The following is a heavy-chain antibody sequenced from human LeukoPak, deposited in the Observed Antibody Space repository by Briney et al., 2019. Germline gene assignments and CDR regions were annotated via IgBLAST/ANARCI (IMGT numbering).Heavy chain of an antibody. CDR2: ISFDGTDK. D-gene: IGHD3-22*01. CDR1: GFTFSTYA. V-gene: IGHV3-30*04. Sequence: PGGSLRLSCATPGFTFSTYAMHWVRQAPGKGLEWVAVISFDGTDKYYADSVKGRFTISRDSSKNTLYLQMNSLRAEDSAVYYCARQDDKYGGDYWGQGTLVTVSS. CDR3: ARQDDKYGGDY. J-gene: IGHJ4*02.